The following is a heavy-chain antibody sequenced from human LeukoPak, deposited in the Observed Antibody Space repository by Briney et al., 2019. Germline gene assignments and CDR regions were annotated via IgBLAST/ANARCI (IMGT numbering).Heavy chain of an antibody. D-gene: IGHD6-13*01. CDR2: IKQDGSEK. V-gene: IGHV3-7*03. CDR1: GFTFNSYW. J-gene: IGHJ4*02. CDR3: AISYSSSWYTYPFDY. Sequence: PGGSLRLSCAASGFTFNSYWMSWVRQAPGKGLEWVANIKQDGSEKYYVDSVKGRFTISRDNAKNSLYLQMNSLRAEDTAVYYCAISYSSSWYTYPFDYWGQGTLVTVSS.